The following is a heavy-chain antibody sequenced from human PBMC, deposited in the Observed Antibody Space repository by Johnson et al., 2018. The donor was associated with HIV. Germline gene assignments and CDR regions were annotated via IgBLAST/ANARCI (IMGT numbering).Heavy chain of an antibody. V-gene: IGHV3-30*04. CDR1: GFTFSSYA. CDR2: ISYDGSNK. J-gene: IGHJ3*02. CDR3: AKESAFDI. Sequence: QVQLVESGGGVVQPGRSVRLSCAASGFTFSSYAMHWVRQAPGKGLEWVAVISYDGSNKYYADSVKGRFTISRDNSKNTLYLQMNSLRAEDTAVYYCAKESAFDIWGQGTMVTVSS.